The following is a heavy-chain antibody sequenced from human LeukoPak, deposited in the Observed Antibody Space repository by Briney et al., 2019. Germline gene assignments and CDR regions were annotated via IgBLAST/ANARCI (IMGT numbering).Heavy chain of an antibody. CDR1: GYSFTSYW. CDR2: IYPGDSDT. CDR3: ARTYYYDSSGYYPYDY. D-gene: IGHD3-22*01. Sequence: KPGESLKISCKGSGYSFTSYWIGWVRQMPGKGLEWMGIIYPGDSDTRYSPSFQGQVTISADKSISTAYLQWSSLKASDTAMYYCARTYYYDSSGYYPYDYWGQGTLVTVSS. V-gene: IGHV5-51*01. J-gene: IGHJ4*02.